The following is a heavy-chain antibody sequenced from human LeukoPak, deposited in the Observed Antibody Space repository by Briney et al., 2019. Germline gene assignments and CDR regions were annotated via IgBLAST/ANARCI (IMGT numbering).Heavy chain of an antibody. D-gene: IGHD6-19*01. V-gene: IGHV4-59*01. CDR3: ARAPGSAYYPYYYMDV. J-gene: IGHJ6*03. CDR1: GGSISNYY. CDR2: IYDTGST. Sequence: SETLSLTCTVSGGSISNYYWSWIRQPPGKGLERIGYIYDTGSTNYNPSLKGRVTISVDTSKNQFSLNLNSVTAADTAECYCARAPGSAYYPYYYMDVWGKGTTVTVSS.